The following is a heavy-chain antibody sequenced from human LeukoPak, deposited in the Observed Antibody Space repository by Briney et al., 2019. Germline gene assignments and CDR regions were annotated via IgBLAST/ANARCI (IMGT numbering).Heavy chain of an antibody. CDR2: INSDGSST. V-gene: IGHV3-74*01. D-gene: IGHD3-10*01. CDR3: ARAPLEPYYYGSGNWFDP. Sequence: GGSLRLSCAASGFTFSSYWMHWVRQAPGKGLVWVSRINSDGSSTSYADSVKGRFTISRDNAKNTLYLQMNSLRAEDTAVYYCARAPLEPYYYGSGNWFDPWGQGTLVTVSS. J-gene: IGHJ5*02. CDR1: GFTFSSYW.